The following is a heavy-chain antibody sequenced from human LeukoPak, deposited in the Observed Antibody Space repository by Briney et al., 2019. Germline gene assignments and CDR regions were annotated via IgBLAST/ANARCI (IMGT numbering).Heavy chain of an antibody. D-gene: IGHD3-16*01. V-gene: IGHV4-34*01. CDR2: INHSGGT. CDR1: GGSFSGYY. J-gene: IGHJ4*02. Sequence: SSETLSLTCAVYGGSFSGYYWSWIRQPPGKGLEWIGEINHSGGTNYNPSLKSRVTISVDTSKNQFSLNLSSVTAADTAVYYCARLITAFQAFDSWGQGTLVTVSS. CDR3: ARLITAFQAFDS.